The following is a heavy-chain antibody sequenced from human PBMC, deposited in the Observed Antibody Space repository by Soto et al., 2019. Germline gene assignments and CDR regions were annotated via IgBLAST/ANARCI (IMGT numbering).Heavy chain of an antibody. CDR3: GARAPGVDTAKNYYYYGMDV. J-gene: IGHJ6*02. CDR2: IVVGSGNT. V-gene: IGHV1-58*01. D-gene: IGHD5-18*01. Sequence: SVKVSCKASGFTFTSSAVQWVRQARGQRLEWIGWIVVGSGNTNYAQKFQERVTITRDMSTSTAYMELSSLRSEDTAVYYCGARAPGVDTAKNYYYYGMDVWGQGTTVTVSS. CDR1: GFTFTSSA.